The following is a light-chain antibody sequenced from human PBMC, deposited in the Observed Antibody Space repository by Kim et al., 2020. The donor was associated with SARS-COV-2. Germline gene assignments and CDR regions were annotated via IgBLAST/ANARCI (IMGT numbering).Light chain of an antibody. J-gene: IGLJ1*01. Sequence: SSELTQDPAVSVALGQTVRITCQGDSLRSYYASWYQQKPGQAPVLVIYGKNNRPSGIPDRFSGSSSGNTASLTITGAQAEDEAVYYCNSRDSSGNHPDVF. CDR2: GKN. V-gene: IGLV3-19*01. CDR3: NSRDSSGNHPDV. CDR1: SLRSYY.